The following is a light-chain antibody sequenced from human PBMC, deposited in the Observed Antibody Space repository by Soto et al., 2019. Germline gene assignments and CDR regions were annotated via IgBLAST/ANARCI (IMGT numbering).Light chain of an antibody. CDR2: AAS. Sequence: DFQMTQSPSSLSASVGDRFTMTFRATQSISRSLNWYQQKPGKAPELLIYAASSLQSGVPSRFSGSGSGTDYTLTISSLQPEDFATYYCQQSYRTPTFGQGTRLEIK. CDR1: QSISRS. V-gene: IGKV1-39*01. J-gene: IGKJ5*01. CDR3: QQSYRTPT.